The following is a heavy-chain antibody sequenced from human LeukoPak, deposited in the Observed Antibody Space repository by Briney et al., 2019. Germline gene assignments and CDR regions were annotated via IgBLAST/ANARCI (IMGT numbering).Heavy chain of an antibody. Sequence: ASVKVSCKASGYTFTDYAIHWVRQAPGQRLEWMGRINTGTDNTKYSQEFQGRVTITRDTSVSTAYMELSSLRSDDMAVYYCAREVGGSGSSRWFDPWGQGTLVTVSS. CDR3: AREVGGSGSSRWFDP. D-gene: IGHD3-10*01. V-gene: IGHV1-3*03. CDR1: GYTFTDYA. CDR2: INTGTDNT. J-gene: IGHJ5*02.